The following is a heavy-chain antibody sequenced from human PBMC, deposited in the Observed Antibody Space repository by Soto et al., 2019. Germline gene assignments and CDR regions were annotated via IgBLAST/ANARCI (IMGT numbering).Heavy chain of an antibody. Sequence: SETLSLTCTVSGGSVSSGSYYWSWIRHPPGKGLEWIGYIYYSGSTNYNPSLKSRVTISVDTSKNQFSLKLSSVTAADTAVYYCARDHVPYSGWFDPWGQGTLVTVSS. CDR3: ARDHVPYSGWFDP. CDR2: IYYSGST. CDR1: GGSVSSGSYY. D-gene: IGHD2-2*01. V-gene: IGHV4-61*01. J-gene: IGHJ5*02.